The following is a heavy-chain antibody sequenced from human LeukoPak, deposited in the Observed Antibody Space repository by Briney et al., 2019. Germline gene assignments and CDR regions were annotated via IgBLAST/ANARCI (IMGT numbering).Heavy chain of an antibody. J-gene: IGHJ2*01. CDR3: ARGDQGSGHWYFDL. D-gene: IGHD3-3*01. V-gene: IGHV1-8*01. CDR2: MNPNSGNT. CDR1: GYTFTSYD. Sequence: ASVKVSCKASGYTFTSYDINWVRQATGQGLEWMGWMNPNSGNTGYAQKFQGRVTMTRNTSISTAYMELSSLRSEDTAVYCCARGDQGSGHWYFDLWGRGTLVTVSS.